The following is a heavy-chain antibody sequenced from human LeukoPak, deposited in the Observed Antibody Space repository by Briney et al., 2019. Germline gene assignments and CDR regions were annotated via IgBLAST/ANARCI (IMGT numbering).Heavy chain of an antibody. Sequence: PSVKVSCKASGGTFSSYAISWVRQAPGQGLEWMGGIIPIFGTANYAQKFQGRVTITADESTCTAYMELSSLRSEDTAVYYCARSVGVWFGELYSPYYFDYWGQGTLVTVSS. D-gene: IGHD3-10*01. V-gene: IGHV1-69*13. CDR2: IIPIFGTA. J-gene: IGHJ4*02. CDR3: ARSVGVWFGELYSPYYFDY. CDR1: GGTFSSYA.